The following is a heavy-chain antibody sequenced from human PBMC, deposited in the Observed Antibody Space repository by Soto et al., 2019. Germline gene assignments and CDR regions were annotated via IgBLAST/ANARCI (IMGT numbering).Heavy chain of an antibody. J-gene: IGHJ3*02. D-gene: IGHD5-18*01. CDR3: ATTSKIGYSYGYGLGAFDI. Sequence: SETLSLTCTVSGGSISSGGYYWSWIRQHPGKGLEWIGYIYYSGSTYYNPSLKSRVTISVDTSKNQFSLKLSSVTAADTAVYYCATTSKIGYSYGYGLGAFDIWGQGTMVT. CDR1: GGSISSGGYY. CDR2: IYYSGST. V-gene: IGHV4-31*03.